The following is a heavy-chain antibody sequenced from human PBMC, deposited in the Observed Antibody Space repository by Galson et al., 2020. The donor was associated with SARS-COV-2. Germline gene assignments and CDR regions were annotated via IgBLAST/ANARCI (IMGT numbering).Heavy chain of an antibody. J-gene: IGHJ1*01. CDR2: IYYSGST. D-gene: IGHD3-16*01. CDR3: ARRDTGVVTL. V-gene: IGHV4-39*01. Sequence: ASETLSLTCTVSGGSISSDSAYWGWIRQPPGKGLEWIGSIYYSGSTYYNPSLGSRVTMSVDTSKNQFSLNLSSVTVADTAIYYCARRDTGVVTLWGQGTLVTVSP. CDR1: GGSISSDSAY.